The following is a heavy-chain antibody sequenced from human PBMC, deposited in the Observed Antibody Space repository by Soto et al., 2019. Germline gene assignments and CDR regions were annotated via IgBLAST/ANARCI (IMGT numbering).Heavy chain of an antibody. CDR1: GVTFSRYA. CDR3: ARSDSSGYQYYFDY. J-gene: IGHJ4*02. CDR2: IIPIFGTA. V-gene: IGHV1-69*13. Sequence: SVKVSCKASGVTFSRYAISWVRQAPGQGLEWMGGIIPIFGTANYAQKFQGRVTITADESTSTAYMELSSLRSEDTAVYYCARSDSSGYQYYFDYWGQGTLVTVSS. D-gene: IGHD3-22*01.